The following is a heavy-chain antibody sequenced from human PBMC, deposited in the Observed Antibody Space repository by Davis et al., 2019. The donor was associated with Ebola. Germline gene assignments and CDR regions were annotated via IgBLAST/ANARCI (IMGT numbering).Heavy chain of an antibody. CDR3: ARRRGDYDFWSGWGGFDP. V-gene: IGHV5-51*01. J-gene: IGHJ5*02. D-gene: IGHD3-3*01. CDR2: IYPGDSDT. Sequence: GESLKISCQGSGYSFTSYWIGWVRQMPGKGLEWMGIIYPGDSDTRYSPSFQGQVTISADKSISTAYLQWSSLKASDTAMYYCARRRGDYDFWSGWGGFDPWGQGTLVTVSS. CDR1: GYSFTSYW.